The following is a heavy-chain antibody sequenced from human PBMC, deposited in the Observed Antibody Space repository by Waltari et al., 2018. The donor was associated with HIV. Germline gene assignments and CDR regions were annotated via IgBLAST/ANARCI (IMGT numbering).Heavy chain of an antibody. V-gene: IGHV3-9*01. J-gene: IGHJ5*02. Sequence: VESGGALVQPGGSLRLPCEASGFVFDAYAIPWVRQLPGKGLEGVSGISWNGAAPGYAASVQGRFTIYRDNVKKSLFLQMHGLKEEDTALYYCALDTGRLVWAGPNWYDPRGQGTRVTVSS. CDR3: ALDTGRLVWAGPNWYDP. D-gene: IGHD6-13*01. CDR2: ISWNGAAP. CDR1: GFVFDAYA.